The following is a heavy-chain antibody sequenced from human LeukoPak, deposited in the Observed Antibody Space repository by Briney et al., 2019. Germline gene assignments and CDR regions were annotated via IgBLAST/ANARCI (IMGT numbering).Heavy chain of an antibody. CDR3: AKDLSVSNCSSTSCSPLFDY. CDR1: GFTFSSYG. Sequence: GGSLRLSXAASGFTFSSYGMHWVRQAPGKGLEWVAFIRYDGSNKYYADSVKGRFTISRDNSKNTLYLQMNSLRAEDTAVYYCAKDLSVSNCSSTSCSPLFDYWGQGTLVTVSS. D-gene: IGHD2-2*01. J-gene: IGHJ4*02. V-gene: IGHV3-30*02. CDR2: IRYDGSNK.